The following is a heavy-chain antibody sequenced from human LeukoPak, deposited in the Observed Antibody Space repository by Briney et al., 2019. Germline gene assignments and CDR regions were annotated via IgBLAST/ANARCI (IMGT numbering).Heavy chain of an antibody. D-gene: IGHD2-15*01. CDR3: ARDFFHGHCSGLTCFLLDY. J-gene: IGHJ4*02. V-gene: IGHV1-18*01. CDR2: ISAHNGNT. Sequence: GASVKVSCKASGDTFTSYGITWVRQAPGQGLEWMGWISAHNGNTNYAQKFQGRLTMTTDTSTNTAYMELRSLRPDDTAVYYCARDFFHGHCSGLTCFLLDYWGQGSLVTVSS. CDR1: GDTFTSYG.